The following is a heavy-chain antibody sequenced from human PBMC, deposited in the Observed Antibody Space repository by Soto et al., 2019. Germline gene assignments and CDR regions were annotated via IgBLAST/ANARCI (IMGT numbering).Heavy chain of an antibody. D-gene: IGHD6-13*01. CDR1: GGTFSSYA. Sequence: GASVKVSCKASGGTFSSYAISWVRQAPGQGLEWMGGIIPIFGTASYAQKFQGRVTITADESTSTAYMELSSLRSEDTAVYYCARSLGLEAAGMNFDYWGQGTLVTVSS. V-gene: IGHV1-69*13. J-gene: IGHJ4*02. CDR2: IIPIFGTA. CDR3: ARSLGLEAAGMNFDY.